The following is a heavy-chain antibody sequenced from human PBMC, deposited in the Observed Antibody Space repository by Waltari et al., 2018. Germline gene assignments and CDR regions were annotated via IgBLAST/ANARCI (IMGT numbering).Heavy chain of an antibody. D-gene: IGHD3-22*01. CDR2: TYYRSKVYN. J-gene: IGHJ5*02. Sequence: QVQLQQSGPGLVKPSQTLSLTCAISGDSVSSNSAAWNWIRQSPSRGLEWLGRTYYRSKVYNDYAVSVKSRITINPDTSKNQFSLQLNSVTPEDTAAYYCARWDYYDSSGYPPGFDPWGQGTLVTVSS. CDR1: GDSVSSNSAA. V-gene: IGHV6-1*01. CDR3: ARWDYYDSSGYPPGFDP.